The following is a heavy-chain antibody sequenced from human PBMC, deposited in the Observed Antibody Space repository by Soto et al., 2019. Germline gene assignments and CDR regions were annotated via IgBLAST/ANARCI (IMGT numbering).Heavy chain of an antibody. CDR1: GFTFSSYW. D-gene: IGHD3-22*01. V-gene: IGHV3-74*01. CDR2: INSDGSST. Sequence: GGSLRLSCAASGFTFSSYWMHWVRQAPGKGLVWVSRINSDGSSTSYADSVKGRFTISRDNAKNTLYLQMNSLRAEDTAVYYCARDISRRSPTAAWLPNYYYYYMDVWGQGTTVTVSS. CDR3: ARDISRRSPTAAWLPNYYYYYMDV. J-gene: IGHJ6*03.